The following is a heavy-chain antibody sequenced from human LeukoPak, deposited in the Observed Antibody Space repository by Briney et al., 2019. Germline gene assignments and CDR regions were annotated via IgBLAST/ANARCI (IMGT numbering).Heavy chain of an antibody. J-gene: IGHJ4*02. CDR3: AREGYSGSRGEDY. D-gene: IGHD5-12*01. CDR1: GYTFTSYG. Sequence: ASVKVSCKASGYTFTSYGISWVRQAPGQGLEWMGWINPNSGGTNYAQKFQGRVTMTRDTSISTAYMELSRLRSDDTAVYYCAREGYSGSRGEDYWGQGTLVTVSS. CDR2: INPNSGGT. V-gene: IGHV1-2*02.